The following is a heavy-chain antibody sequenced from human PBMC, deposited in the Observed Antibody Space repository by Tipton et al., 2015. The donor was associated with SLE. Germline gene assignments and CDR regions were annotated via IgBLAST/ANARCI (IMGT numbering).Heavy chain of an antibody. J-gene: IGHJ4*02. CDR2: ISYDGSNK. D-gene: IGHD3-3*01. CDR3: AKDYDFWSGYYRWFFDS. CDR1: GFTFSSYG. Sequence: SLRLSCAASGFTFSSYGMNWVRQAPGQGLEWVAVISYDGSNKYYADSVKGRFTISRDNSKNTLFLQMNSLRAEDTAVYYCAKDYDFWSGYYRWFFDSWGQGILVTVSS. V-gene: IGHV3-30*18.